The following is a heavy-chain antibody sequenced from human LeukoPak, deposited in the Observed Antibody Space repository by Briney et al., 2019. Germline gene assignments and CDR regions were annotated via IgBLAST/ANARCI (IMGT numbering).Heavy chain of an antibody. CDR3: AKGGDCLGGSC. D-gene: IGHD2-15*01. V-gene: IGHV3-23*01. J-gene: IGHJ4*02. CDR1: GFTFRSHA. Sequence: GPSLRPSRAASGFTFRSHAMNWVRHPPGKWLEWVSSISVSGANTYYAHSVKGRFTISRDNSKNTLYLQMSSLRAEDAGVYCCAKGGDCLGGSCWGEGTLVTVSS. CDR2: ISVSGANT.